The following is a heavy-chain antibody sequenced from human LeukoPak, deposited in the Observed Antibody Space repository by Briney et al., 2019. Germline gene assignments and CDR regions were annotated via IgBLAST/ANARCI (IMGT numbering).Heavy chain of an antibody. J-gene: IGHJ4*02. CDR2: ISGSGGST. Sequence: GGSLRLSCAASGFTFSSYAMSWVRQAPGKGLEWVSAISGSGGSTYYADSVKGRFTISRDNSKNTLYLQMNSLRAEDTAVYYCAMCKGRQPRYFDYWGQGTLVTVSS. CDR1: GFTFSSYA. CDR3: AMCKGRQPRYFDY. D-gene: IGHD3-10*01. V-gene: IGHV3-23*01.